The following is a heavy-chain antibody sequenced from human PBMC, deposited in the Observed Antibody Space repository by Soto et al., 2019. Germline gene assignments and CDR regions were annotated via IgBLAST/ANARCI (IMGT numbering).Heavy chain of an antibody. V-gene: IGHV3-33*01. CDR1: GFTFSSYG. CDR3: ARDRVSGFGGVQLWFDY. D-gene: IGHD5-18*01. Sequence: QVQLVESGGGVVQPGRSLRLSCAASGFTFSSYGMHWVRQAPGKGLEWVAVIWYDGSNKYYADSVKGRFTISRDNSKNTLYLQMNSLRAEDTAVYYCARDRVSGFGGVQLWFDYWGQGTLVTVSS. J-gene: IGHJ4*02. CDR2: IWYDGSNK.